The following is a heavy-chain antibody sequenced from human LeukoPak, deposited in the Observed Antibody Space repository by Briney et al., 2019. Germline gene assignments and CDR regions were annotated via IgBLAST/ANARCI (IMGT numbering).Heavy chain of an antibody. CDR2: IYSGGST. Sequence: GGSLRLSCAASGFTFSNAWMSWVRQAPGKGLEWVSVIYSGGSTFYADSVKGRFTISRDNSKNTLYLQMNSLRAEDTAVYYCARKHYYDSSGFFPPMDYWGQGTLVTVSS. D-gene: IGHD3-22*01. V-gene: IGHV3-66*01. CDR1: GFTFSNAW. CDR3: ARKHYYDSSGFFPPMDY. J-gene: IGHJ4*02.